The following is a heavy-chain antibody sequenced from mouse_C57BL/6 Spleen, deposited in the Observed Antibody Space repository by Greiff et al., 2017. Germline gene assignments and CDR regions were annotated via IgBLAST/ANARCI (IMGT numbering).Heavy chain of an antibody. D-gene: IGHD4-1*01. J-gene: IGHJ2*01. CDR3: ARRELTGTSGTFDY. V-gene: IGHV1-82*01. CDR1: GYAFSSSW. CDR2: IYPGDGDT. Sequence: QVQLQQSGPELVKPGASVKISCKASGYAFSSSWMNWVKQRPGKGLEWIGRIYPGDGDTNYNGKFKGKATLTADKSSSTAYMQLSSLTSEDSAVYFCARRELTGTSGTFDYWGQGTTLTVSS.